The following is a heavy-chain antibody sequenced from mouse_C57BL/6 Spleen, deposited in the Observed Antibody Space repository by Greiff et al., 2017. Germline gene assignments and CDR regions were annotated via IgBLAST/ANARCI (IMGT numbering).Heavy chain of an antibody. CDR1: GFTFSDYY. V-gene: IGHV5-16*01. CDR3: AVGDYGFAY. J-gene: IGHJ3*01. CDR2: INYDGSST. D-gene: IGHD2-4*01. Sequence: EVMLVESEGGLVQPGSSMKLSCTASGFTFSDYYMAWVRQVPEKGLEWVANINYDGSSTYYLDSLKSRFIISRDNAKNILYLQMSSLKSEDTATYYCAVGDYGFAYRGQGTLVTVSA.